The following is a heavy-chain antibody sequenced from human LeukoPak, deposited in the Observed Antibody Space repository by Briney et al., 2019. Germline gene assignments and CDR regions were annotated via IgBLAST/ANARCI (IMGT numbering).Heavy chain of an antibody. V-gene: IGHV1-8*01. J-gene: IGHJ4*02. Sequence: ASVKVSCKASGYTFTSYDINWVRQATGQGLEWMGWMNPNSGNTGYAQKFQGRVTMTRNTSISTAYMELSRLRSDDTAVYYCARADVVLRSLEWLSHFDYWGQGTLVTVSS. CDR1: GYTFTSYD. D-gene: IGHD3-3*01. CDR3: ARADVVLRSLEWLSHFDY. CDR2: MNPNSGNT.